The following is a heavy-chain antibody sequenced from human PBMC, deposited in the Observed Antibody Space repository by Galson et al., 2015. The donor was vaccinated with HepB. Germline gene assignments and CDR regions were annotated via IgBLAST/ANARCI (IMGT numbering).Heavy chain of an antibody. J-gene: IGHJ6*03. V-gene: IGHV3-48*01. CDR2: ISSSSNII. D-gene: IGHD3-10*01. CDR1: GFTLSSYG. Sequence: SLRLSCAASGFTLSSYGMNWVRQAPGKGLEWVSYISSSSNIIYYADSVKGRFTISRNNVKNSLFLQMNSLRVEDTAVYYCARDRGSGSHYYYYMDVWGKGTTVTV. CDR3: ARDRGSGSHYYYYMDV.